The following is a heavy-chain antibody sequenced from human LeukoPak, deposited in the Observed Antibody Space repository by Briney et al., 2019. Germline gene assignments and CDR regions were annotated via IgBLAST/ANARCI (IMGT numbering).Heavy chain of an antibody. V-gene: IGHV4-39*07. J-gene: IGHJ4*02. CDR1: GGSISSSSYY. CDR3: ARVGTNGWDY. D-gene: IGHD2-8*01. CDR2: IYYSGST. Sequence: SETLSLTCTVSGGSISSSSYYWGWIRQPPGKGLEWIGYIYYSGSTYYNPSLKSRVTISVDTSKNQFSLKLSSVTAADTAVYYCARVGTNGWDYWGQGTLVTVSS.